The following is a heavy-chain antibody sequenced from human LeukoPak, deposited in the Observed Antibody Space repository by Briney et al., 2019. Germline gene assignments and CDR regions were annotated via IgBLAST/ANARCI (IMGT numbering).Heavy chain of an antibody. V-gene: IGHV4-61*02. CDR1: GGSISSSNYY. D-gene: IGHD5-12*01. Sequence: PSETLSLTCTVSGGSISSSNYYWGWIRQPAGKGLEWIGRVYTSGSTHYNPSLKSRVTMSVDTSKNQFSLKLSSVTAADTAVYYCAREGSGYDLFWGYFDYWGQGTLVTVSS. CDR2: VYTSGST. J-gene: IGHJ4*02. CDR3: AREGSGYDLFWGYFDY.